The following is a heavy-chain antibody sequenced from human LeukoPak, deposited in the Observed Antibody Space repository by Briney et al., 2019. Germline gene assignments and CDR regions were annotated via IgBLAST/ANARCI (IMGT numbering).Heavy chain of an antibody. CDR3: ARGGYSSSWYGYYYYYMDV. Sequence: SETLSLTCTVSGDSISRYSWNWIRQPAGKELEWIGRIYTSGSSNYNPSLKSRVTISVDTSKNQFSLKLSSVTAADTAVYYCARGGYSSSWYGYYYYYMDVWGKGTTVAVSS. CDR1: GDSISRYS. D-gene: IGHD6-13*01. CDR2: IYTSGSS. V-gene: IGHV4-4*07. J-gene: IGHJ6*03.